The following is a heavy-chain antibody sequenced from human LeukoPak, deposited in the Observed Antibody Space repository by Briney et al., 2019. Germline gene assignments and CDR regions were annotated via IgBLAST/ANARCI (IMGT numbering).Heavy chain of an antibody. CDR3: ARTNRFGEFYYFDY. CDR2: INTNTGNP. V-gene: IGHV7-4-1*02. J-gene: IGHJ4*02. Sequence: ASVKVSCKTSGYTFINYAITWVRQAPGQGLEWMGWINTNTGNPTYAQGFTGRFVFSLDTSVSTAYLQISSLKAEDTAVYYCARTNRFGEFYYFDYWGQGTLVTVSS. CDR1: GYTFINYA. D-gene: IGHD3-10*01.